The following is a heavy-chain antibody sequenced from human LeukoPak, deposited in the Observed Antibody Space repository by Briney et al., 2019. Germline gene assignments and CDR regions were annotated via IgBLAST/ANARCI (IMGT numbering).Heavy chain of an antibody. CDR3: AVAYTSIVGAIGDHAFDI. CDR2: IIPIFGTA. Sequence: SVKVSCKASGGTFSSYAISWVRQAPGQGLEWMGGIIPIFGTANYAQKFQGRVTITADESTSTAYMELSSLRSEDTAVYYCAVAYTSIVGAIGDHAFDIWGQGTMVTVSS. V-gene: IGHV1-69*13. CDR1: GGTFSSYA. D-gene: IGHD1-26*01. J-gene: IGHJ3*02.